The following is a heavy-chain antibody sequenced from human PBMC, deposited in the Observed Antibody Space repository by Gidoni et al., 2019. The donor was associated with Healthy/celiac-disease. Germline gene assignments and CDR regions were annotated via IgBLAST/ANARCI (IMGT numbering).Heavy chain of an antibody. CDR1: GFNFEDYA. CDR2: ISWNSGSI. CDR3: AKARTMIVVVIDAFDI. V-gene: IGHV3-9*01. J-gene: IGHJ3*02. Sequence: EVQLVESGGGLVQPGRSLRLSCAASGFNFEDYAMHWVRQAPGKGLEWVSGISWNSGSIGYADSVKGRFTISRDNAKNSLYLQMNSLRAEDTALYYCAKARTMIVVVIDAFDIWGQGTMVTVSS. D-gene: IGHD3-22*01.